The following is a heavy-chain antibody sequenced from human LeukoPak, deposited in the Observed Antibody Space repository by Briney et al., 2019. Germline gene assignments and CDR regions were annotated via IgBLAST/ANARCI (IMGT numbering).Heavy chain of an antibody. V-gene: IGHV3-74*01. Sequence: PGGSLRLSCAASGSTFSNYWMHWVRQAPGKGLVWVSRIKTDGSSTSYADAVKGRFTISRDNAKNTVYLQMNSLRAEDTAVYYCGRDPFGSGSFWGQGALVTVSS. CDR3: GRDPFGSGSF. D-gene: IGHD3-10*01. CDR2: IKTDGSST. J-gene: IGHJ4*02. CDR1: GSTFSNYW.